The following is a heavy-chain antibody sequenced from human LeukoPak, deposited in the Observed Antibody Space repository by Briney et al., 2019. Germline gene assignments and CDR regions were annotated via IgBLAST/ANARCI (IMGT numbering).Heavy chain of an antibody. CDR3: ARGPRRMQLWLALPYYFDY. CDR2: INHSGST. J-gene: IGHJ4*02. CDR1: GGSFSGYY. V-gene: IGHV4-34*01. Sequence: SETLSLTCAVYGGSFSGYYWSWIRQPPGKGLEWIGEINHSGSTNYNPSLKSRVTISVDTSKNQFSLKLSSVTAADTAVYYCARGPRRMQLWLALPYYFDYWGQGTRGTVSS. D-gene: IGHD5-18*01.